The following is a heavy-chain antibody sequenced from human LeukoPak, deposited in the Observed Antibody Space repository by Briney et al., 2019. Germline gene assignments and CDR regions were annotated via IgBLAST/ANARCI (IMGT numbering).Heavy chain of an antibody. D-gene: IGHD3-3*01. CDR3: ARDRPHYDFWRNYYYYMDV. CDR2: INPSGGST. J-gene: IGHJ6*03. V-gene: IGHV1-46*01. CDR1: GYTFTSYY. Sequence: ASVKVSCKASGYTFTSYYMHWVRQAPGQGLEWMGIINPSGGSTSYAQKFQGRVTMTRDMSTSTVYMELSSLRSEDTAVYYCARDRPHYDFWRNYYYYMDVWGKGTTVTVSS.